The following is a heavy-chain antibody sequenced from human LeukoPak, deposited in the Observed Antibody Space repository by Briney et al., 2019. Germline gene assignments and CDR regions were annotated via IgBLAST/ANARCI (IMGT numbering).Heavy chain of an antibody. CDR2: IYYSGST. V-gene: IGHV4-59*01. Sequence: SETLSLTCTVSGGSISSYYWSWIRQPPGKGLEWIGYIYYSGSTNYNPSLKSRVTISVDTSKNQFSLKLSSVTAADTAVYYCARRAFRPYFDYWGQGTLVTVSS. CDR1: GGSISSYY. CDR3: ARRAFRPYFDY. J-gene: IGHJ4*02.